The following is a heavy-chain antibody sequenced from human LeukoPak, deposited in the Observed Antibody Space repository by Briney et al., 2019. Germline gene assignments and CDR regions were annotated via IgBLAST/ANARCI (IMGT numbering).Heavy chain of an antibody. CDR2: ISWNSGSI. Sequence: GGSLRLSCAASGFTFDDYAMHWVRQAPGKGLEWVSGISWNSGSIGYADSVKGRFTISRDNAKNSLYLQMNTLKTEDTAVYYCTTAPYYDTAWKAFDIWGQGTMVTVSS. D-gene: IGHD3-22*01. CDR1: GFTFDDYA. V-gene: IGHV3-9*01. CDR3: TTAPYYDTAWKAFDI. J-gene: IGHJ3*02.